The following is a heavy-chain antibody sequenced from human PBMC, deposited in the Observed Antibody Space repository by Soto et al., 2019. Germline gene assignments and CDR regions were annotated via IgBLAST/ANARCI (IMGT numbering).Heavy chain of an antibody. J-gene: IGHJ6*02. CDR1: GFNFSNYA. V-gene: IGHV3-23*01. D-gene: IGHD5-12*01. CDR3: AKALRGRRGYMYCYYGLDV. Sequence: EVQLLESGGGLIQPGGSLRLSCAASGFNFSNYAMTWVRQAPGRGLEWVSAVSATGGSTYYADSVKGRFTISRDNSKNTLYLQVNSLRPEDTALYRFAKALRGRRGYMYCYYGLDVWGQGTTVTVSS. CDR2: VSATGGST.